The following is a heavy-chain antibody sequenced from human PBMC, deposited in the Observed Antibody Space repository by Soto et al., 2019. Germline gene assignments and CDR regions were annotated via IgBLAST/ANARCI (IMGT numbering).Heavy chain of an antibody. CDR1: GGSVSSGSYY. Sequence: SETLSLTCTVSGGSVSSGSYYWSWIRQPPGKGLEWIGYIYYSGSTNYNPSLKSRVTISVDTSKNQFSLKLSSVTAADTAVYYCARALTHYDFWSGYFFLYGMDVWGQGTTVTVSS. CDR2: IYYSGST. V-gene: IGHV4-61*01. D-gene: IGHD3-3*01. J-gene: IGHJ6*02. CDR3: ARALTHYDFWSGYFFLYGMDV.